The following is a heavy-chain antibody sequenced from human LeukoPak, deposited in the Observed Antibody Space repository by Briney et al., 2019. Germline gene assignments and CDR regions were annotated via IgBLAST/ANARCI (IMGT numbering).Heavy chain of an antibody. CDR2: ISSSGSTI. CDR3: ATQYSSDSFDY. Sequence: GGSLRLSCAASGFTFSSYEMNWVRQAPGKGLEWVSYISSSGSTIYYADSVKGRFTISRDNAKNSLYLQMNSLRAEDTAVYYCATQYSSDSFDYWSQGTLVTVSS. CDR1: GFTFSSYE. V-gene: IGHV3-48*03. J-gene: IGHJ4*02. D-gene: IGHD6-19*01.